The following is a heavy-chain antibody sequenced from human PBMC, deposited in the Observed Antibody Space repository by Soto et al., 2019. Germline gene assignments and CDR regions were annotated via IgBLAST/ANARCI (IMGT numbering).Heavy chain of an antibody. CDR2: INPNSGGT. Sequence: ASVKVSCKASGYTFTGYYMHWVRQAPGQGLEWMGWINPNSGGTNYAQKFQGWVTMTRDTSISTAYMELSRLRSDDTAVYYCARRAGDCGGDCYSGNWFDPWGQGTLVTVSS. J-gene: IGHJ5*02. D-gene: IGHD2-21*02. V-gene: IGHV1-2*04. CDR3: ARRAGDCGGDCYSGNWFDP. CDR1: GYTFTGYY.